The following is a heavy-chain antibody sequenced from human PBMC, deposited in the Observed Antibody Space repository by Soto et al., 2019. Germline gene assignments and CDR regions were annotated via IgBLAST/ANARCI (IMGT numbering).Heavy chain of an antibody. CDR2: ILYGGST. D-gene: IGHD1-20*01. CDR1: GDSLRSGEYY. J-gene: IGHJ5*02. CDR3: ARGWDTRITGTTTWFDP. V-gene: IGHV4-30-4*01. Sequence: QVQLQESGPGPVKPSQTLSLTCSVSGDSLRSGEYYWTWIRQSPGKGLEGIGFILYGGSTKYNPSLESRLTMSVDRSKNQFSLRLSSVTAADTAVYFCARGWDTRITGTTTWFDPWGPGTLVTVSS.